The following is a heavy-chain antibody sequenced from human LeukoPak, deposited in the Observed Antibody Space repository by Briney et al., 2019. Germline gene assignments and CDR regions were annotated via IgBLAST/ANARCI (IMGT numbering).Heavy chain of an antibody. CDR1: GFSFISYG. CDR2: ISDDGRNK. J-gene: IGHJ4*02. D-gene: IGHD4-17*01. Sequence: GGSQRLSCAASGFSFISYGMHWVRQAPGKGLEWVGVISDDGRNKKYADSVKGRFTISRDNSKDTLYLQMNSLRDEDTAVYYCAKRPSDYGDYVTYFDYWGQGTLVTVSS. CDR3: AKRPSDYGDYVTYFDY. V-gene: IGHV3-30*18.